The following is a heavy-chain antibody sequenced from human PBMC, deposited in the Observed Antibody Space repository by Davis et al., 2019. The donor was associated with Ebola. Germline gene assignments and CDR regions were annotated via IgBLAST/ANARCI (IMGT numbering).Heavy chain of an antibody. V-gene: IGHV3-23*01. Sequence: CASPGFTLSRYAMSWVRQAPGKGLEWVSAISGSGGSTYYADSVKGRFTISRDNSKNTLHLQMNSLRVEDTAIYYCAKDTSNVWFDVWGQGTMVTVSS. CDR3: AKDTSNVWFDV. CDR1: GFTLSRYA. J-gene: IGHJ3*01. D-gene: IGHD6-19*01. CDR2: ISGSGGST.